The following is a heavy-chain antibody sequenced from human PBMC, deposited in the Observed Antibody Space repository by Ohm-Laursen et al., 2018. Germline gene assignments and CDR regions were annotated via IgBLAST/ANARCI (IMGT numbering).Heavy chain of an antibody. J-gene: IGHJ4*02. CDR1: GFTFSSYW. Sequence: SLRLSCAASGFTFSSYWMHWVRQAPGKGLVWVSRINSDGSSTSYADSVKGRFTISRDNAKNTLYLQMNSLRAEDTAVYYCARMVTTEGFFDYWGQGTLVTVSS. CDR2: INSDGSST. V-gene: IGHV3-74*01. CDR3: ARMVTTEGFFDY. D-gene: IGHD2-21*02.